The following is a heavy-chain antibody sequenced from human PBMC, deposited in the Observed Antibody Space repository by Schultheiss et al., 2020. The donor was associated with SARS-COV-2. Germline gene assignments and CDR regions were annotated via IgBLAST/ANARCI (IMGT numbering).Heavy chain of an antibody. D-gene: IGHD3-16*01. CDR1: GFTFSSFA. CDR2: ISFDGTNK. Sequence: GGSLRLSCTASGFTFSSFAMHWVRQAPGKGLEWVAVISFDGTNKYYADSVKGRFTISRDNAKNSLYLQMNSLRAEDTAVYYCARETTYTYKWFDPWGQGTLVTVSS. CDR3: ARETTYTYKWFDP. V-gene: IGHV3-30*12. J-gene: IGHJ5*02.